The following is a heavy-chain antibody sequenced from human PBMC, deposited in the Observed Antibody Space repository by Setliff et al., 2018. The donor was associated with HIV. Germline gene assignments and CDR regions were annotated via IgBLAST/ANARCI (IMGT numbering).Heavy chain of an antibody. CDR3: ARTREIHYYCYMDV. V-gene: IGHV1-69*13. J-gene: IGHJ6*03. CDR1: GYTFTDYF. Sequence: SVKVSCKASGYTFTDYFIHWVRQAPGQGLEWLGGIIPIFHSANYAPRFQGRVTITADESTNTTYMELSSLRSEDTAVYFCARTREIHYYCYMDVWGGGTTVTVSS. CDR2: IIPIFHSA.